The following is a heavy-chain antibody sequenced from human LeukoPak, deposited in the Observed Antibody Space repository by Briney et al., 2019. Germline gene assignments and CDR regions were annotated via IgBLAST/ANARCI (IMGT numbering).Heavy chain of an antibody. V-gene: IGHV2-5*02. J-gene: IGHJ5*02. CDR1: GFSLSTSGVG. D-gene: IGHD6-19*01. Sequence: SGPTLVKPTQTLTLTCTFSGFSLSTSGVGVGWIRQPPGKALEWLALIYWDDDKRYSPSLKSRLTITKDTSKNQVVLPMTNMDPVDTATYYCAHSEEEQWLESWFDPWGQGTLVTVSS. CDR2: IYWDDDK. CDR3: AHSEEEQWLESWFDP.